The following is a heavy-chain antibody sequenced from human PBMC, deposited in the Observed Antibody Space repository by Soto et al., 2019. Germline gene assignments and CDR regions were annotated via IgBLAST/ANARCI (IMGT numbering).Heavy chain of an antibody. V-gene: IGHV1-69*01. CDR2: IIPIFGTT. Sequence: QVQLVQSGTEVKKPGSSVKVSCQASGGTFNSYTITWVRQAPGQGLEWMGGIIPIFGTTNSAQKFQGSVTITADESTSTAYMELISLRSEDTAVYYCATEKGSGSGWYDRYFDLWGRGTLVTVSS. D-gene: IGHD6-19*01. CDR3: ATEKGSGSGWYDRYFDL. CDR1: GGTFNSYT. J-gene: IGHJ2*01.